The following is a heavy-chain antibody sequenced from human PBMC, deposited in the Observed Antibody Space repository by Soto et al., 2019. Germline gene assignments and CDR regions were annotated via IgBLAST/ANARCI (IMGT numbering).Heavy chain of an antibody. Sequence: GGSLRLSCASSGFTFSSYSMNWVRQAPGKGLEWVSSISSSSSYIYYADSVKGRFTISRDNAKNSLYLQMNSLRAEDTAVYYCAREIESSSWYHKYYYYMDVWGKGTTVTVSS. J-gene: IGHJ6*03. CDR2: ISSSSSYI. V-gene: IGHV3-21*01. CDR1: GFTFSSYS. CDR3: AREIESSSWYHKYYYYMDV. D-gene: IGHD6-13*01.